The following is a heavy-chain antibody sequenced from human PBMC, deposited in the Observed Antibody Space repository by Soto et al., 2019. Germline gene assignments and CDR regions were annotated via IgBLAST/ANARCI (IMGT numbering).Heavy chain of an antibody. Sequence: QVQPVQSGAEVKKPGSSVKVSCKASGGTFSTYVISWVRQAPGQGLEWMGGIIPVFATTNYAQKFQGRVTITAGESTRTGYMELNSLRSEDTAVYYCARGRIAGAATDFYYYGMDVWGQGTSVTVSS. CDR2: IIPVFATT. CDR3: ARGRIAGAATDFYYYGMDV. V-gene: IGHV1-69*12. J-gene: IGHJ6*02. D-gene: IGHD1-26*01. CDR1: GGTFSTYV.